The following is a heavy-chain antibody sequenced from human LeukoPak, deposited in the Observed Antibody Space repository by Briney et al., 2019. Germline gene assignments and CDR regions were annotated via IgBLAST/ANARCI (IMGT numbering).Heavy chain of an antibody. D-gene: IGHD1-20*01. CDR2: IYSGGST. V-gene: IGHV3-53*01. CDR3: ASFLHITGTTHDY. J-gene: IGHJ4*02. Sequence: GGSLRLSCAASGFTFSSNYMSWVRQAPGKGLEWVSVIYSGGSTYYADSVKGRFTISRDNSKNTLYLQTNSLRAEDTAVYYCASFLHITGTTHDYWGQGTLVTVSS. CDR1: GFTFSSNY.